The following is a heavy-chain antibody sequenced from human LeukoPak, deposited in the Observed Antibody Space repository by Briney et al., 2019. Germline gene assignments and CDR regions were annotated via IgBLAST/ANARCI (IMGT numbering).Heavy chain of an antibody. CDR1: GDSISNIRYY. CDR2: ISYSGTT. D-gene: IGHD7-27*01. Sequence: SETLSLTCTVSGDSISNIRYYWVWIRQPPGKGPEWIGSISYSGTTHDNPSLKSRITMSVDPSNSLFSLTLTSVTAADTAVYYCARHQTGGHSYMDVWGKGTTVTVSS. CDR3: ARHQTGGHSYMDV. J-gene: IGHJ6*03. V-gene: IGHV4-39*01.